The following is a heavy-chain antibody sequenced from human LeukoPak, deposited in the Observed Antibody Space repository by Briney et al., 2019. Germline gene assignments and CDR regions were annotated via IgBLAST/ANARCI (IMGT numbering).Heavy chain of an antibody. J-gene: IGHJ4*02. CDR2: IGGSGGTT. Sequence: GGSLRLSCAASGFTFSDYYTSWIRQAPGRGLEWVSAIGGSGGTTYYADSVQGRFTISRDNSKNMLYLQMSSLRAEDTAVYFCAKGNYWGQGTLVTVSS. CDR3: AKGNY. CDR1: GFTFSDYY. V-gene: IGHV3-23*01.